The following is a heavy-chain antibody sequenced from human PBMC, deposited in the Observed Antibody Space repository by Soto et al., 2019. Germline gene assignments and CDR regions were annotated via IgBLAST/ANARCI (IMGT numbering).Heavy chain of an antibody. D-gene: IGHD1-26*01. V-gene: IGHV1-58*02. CDR3: ARVFAGGSYYVGYFDY. CDR1: GFTFTSSA. J-gene: IGHJ4*02. Sequence: GASVKVSCEASGFTFTSSAMQWVRQARGQRLEWIGWIVVGSGNTNYAQKFQERVTITRDMSTSTAYMELSSLRSEDTAVYYCARVFAGGSYYVGYFDYWGQGTRVTVAS. CDR2: IVVGSGNT.